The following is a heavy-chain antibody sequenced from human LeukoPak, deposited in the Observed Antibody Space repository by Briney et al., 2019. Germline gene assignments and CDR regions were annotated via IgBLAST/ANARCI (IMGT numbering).Heavy chain of an antibody. CDR2: ISYDGSNK. D-gene: IGHD2-15*01. J-gene: IGHJ4*02. CDR3: ARGGGYYPIDY. CDR1: GFTFSSYG. Sequence: GGSLRLSCAASGFTFSSYGMHWVRQAPGKGLEWVAVISYDGSNKYYADSVKGRFTISRDTSKNTLYLQVNSLRAEDTAVYYCARGGGYYPIDYWGQGTLVTVSS. V-gene: IGHV3-30*03.